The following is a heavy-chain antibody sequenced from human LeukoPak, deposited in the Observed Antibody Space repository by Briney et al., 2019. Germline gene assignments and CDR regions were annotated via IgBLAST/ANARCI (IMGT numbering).Heavy chain of an antibody. CDR3: ARAEYGNWFDP. Sequence: GGSLRLSCAASGFSVSDNYMSRVRQAPGKGLEWVSLIYTTDITYYADSVKGRFTISRDNSKNTVSLQMNSLRADDTAVYYCARAEYGNWFDPWGQGTLVTVSS. CDR1: GFSVSDNY. V-gene: IGHV3-53*01. CDR2: IYTTDIT. D-gene: IGHD2-2*01. J-gene: IGHJ5*02.